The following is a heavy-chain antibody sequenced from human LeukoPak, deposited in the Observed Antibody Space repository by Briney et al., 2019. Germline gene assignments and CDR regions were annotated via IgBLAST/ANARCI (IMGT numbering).Heavy chain of an antibody. Sequence: SETLSLTCTVSGGSISSYYWSWIRQPPGKGLERIGYIYYSGSTNYNPSLKSRVTISVDTSKNQFSLKLSSVTAADTAVYYCARESENGGNVDYWGQGTLVTVSS. CDR3: ARESENGGNVDY. CDR2: IYYSGST. J-gene: IGHJ4*02. V-gene: IGHV4-59*01. D-gene: IGHD4-23*01. CDR1: GGSISSYY.